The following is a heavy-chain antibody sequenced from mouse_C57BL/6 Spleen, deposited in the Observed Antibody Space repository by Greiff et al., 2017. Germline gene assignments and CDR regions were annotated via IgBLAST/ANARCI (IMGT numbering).Heavy chain of an antibody. Sequence: VKLQQPGTELVKPGASVKLSCKASGYTFTSYWMHWVQQRPGQGLEWIGNINPSNGGTNYNEKIKSKATLTVDKSSRTAYMQLSSLTSEDSAVYDCARDYYGSSYYFDYWGQGTTRTVSS. D-gene: IGHD1-1*01. CDR2: INPSNGGT. CDR3: ARDYYGSSYYFDY. V-gene: IGHV1-53*01. J-gene: IGHJ2*01. CDR1: GYTFTSYW.